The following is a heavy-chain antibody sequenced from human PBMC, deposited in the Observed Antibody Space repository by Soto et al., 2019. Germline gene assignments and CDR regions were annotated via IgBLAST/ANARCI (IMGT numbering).Heavy chain of an antibody. D-gene: IGHD2-2*01. CDR2: ISTYNGNT. CDR1: GYPFTNYG. V-gene: IGHV1-18*04. Sequence: QIQLVQSGAEVKKPGASVRVSCKTSGYPFTNYGVTWVRQAPGQGLEWMGWISTYNGNTNHIEKFQGRVTMTTDTSTTTGYLELRILTSYDTAVYFCARFCSTNRCYYSHTPYFDYWGQGTLITVSS. CDR3: ARFCSTNRCYYSHTPYFDY. J-gene: IGHJ4*02.